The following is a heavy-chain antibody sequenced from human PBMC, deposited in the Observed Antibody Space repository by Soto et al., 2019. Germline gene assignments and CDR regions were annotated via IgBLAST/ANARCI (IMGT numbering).Heavy chain of an antibody. Sequence: SETLSLTCTVSGGSISSYYWSWIRQPPGKGLEWIGYIYYSGSTNYNPSLKSRVTISVDTSKNQFSLKLSSVTAADTAVYYCARVSIRYCTNGVCPGNWFDPWGQGTLVTVSS. CDR1: GGSISSYY. CDR2: IYYSGST. D-gene: IGHD2-8*01. J-gene: IGHJ5*02. V-gene: IGHV4-59*01. CDR3: ARVSIRYCTNGVCPGNWFDP.